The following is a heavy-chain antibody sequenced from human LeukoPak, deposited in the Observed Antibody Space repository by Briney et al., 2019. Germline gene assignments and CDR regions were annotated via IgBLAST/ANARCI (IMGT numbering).Heavy chain of an antibody. CDR1: GFTVSSNY. CDR3: ARAPLVGATLYYYYYGMDV. D-gene: IGHD1-26*01. J-gene: IGHJ6*02. Sequence: GGSLRLSCAASGFTVSSNYMSWVRQAPGKGLEWVSAIYSGGSTYYADSVKGRFTISRHNSKNTLYLQMNSLRAEDTAVYYCARAPLVGATLYYYYYGMDVWGQGTTVTVSS. V-gene: IGHV3-53*04. CDR2: IYSGGST.